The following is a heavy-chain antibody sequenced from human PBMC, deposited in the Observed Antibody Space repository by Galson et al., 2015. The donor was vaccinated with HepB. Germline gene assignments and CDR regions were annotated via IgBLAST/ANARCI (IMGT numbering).Heavy chain of an antibody. J-gene: IGHJ3*02. D-gene: IGHD1-7*01. CDR1: GDSVSANGVA. Sequence: CAISGDSVSANGVAWNWIRQSPSGGLEWLGRTYYRSQWFHDYAVSVGRRVTINPDTSKNQFSLQIDSMTPEDTAAYYCARGRNSAFDIWGQGTLVTVSS. CDR2: TYYRSQWFH. V-gene: IGHV6-1*01. CDR3: ARGRNSAFDI.